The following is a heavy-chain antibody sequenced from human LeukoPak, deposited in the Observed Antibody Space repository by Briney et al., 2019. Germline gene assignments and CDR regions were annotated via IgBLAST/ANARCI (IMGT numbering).Heavy chain of an antibody. Sequence: GGSLRLSCAASGFSFRSYSINWVRQAPGKGLEWVAVISYDGSNKYYADSVKGRFTISRDNSKNTLLLQMNSLRADDTAVYFCARGSVAASANFDYWGQGILVIVSS. CDR2: ISYDGSNK. D-gene: IGHD6-13*01. J-gene: IGHJ4*02. V-gene: IGHV3-30*03. CDR1: GFSFRSYS. CDR3: ARGSVAASANFDY.